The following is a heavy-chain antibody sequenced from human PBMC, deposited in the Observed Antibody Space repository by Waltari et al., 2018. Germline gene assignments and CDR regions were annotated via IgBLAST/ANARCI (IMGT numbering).Heavy chain of an antibody. CDR3: ARDRTAAAGPKGGMDV. CDR1: GFTFSSYW. V-gene: IGHV3-7*01. D-gene: IGHD6-13*01. J-gene: IGHJ6*02. Sequence: EVQLVESGGGLVQPGGSLRLSCAASGFTFSSYWMSWVRQAPGKGLEWVANIKQDGSEKYYVDSVKGRFTISGDNAKNSLYLQMNSLRAEYTAVYYCARDRTAAAGPKGGMDVWGQGTTVTVSS. CDR2: IKQDGSEK.